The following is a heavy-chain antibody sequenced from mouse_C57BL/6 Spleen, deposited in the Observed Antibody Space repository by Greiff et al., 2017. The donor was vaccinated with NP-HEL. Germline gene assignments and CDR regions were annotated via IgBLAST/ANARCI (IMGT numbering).Heavy chain of an antibody. J-gene: IGHJ2*01. CDR1: GYAFSSYW. D-gene: IGHD1-1*01. V-gene: IGHV1-80*01. CDR2: IYPGDGDT. CDR3: ARGSTTVVATDY. Sequence: VQLQQSGAELVKPGASVKISCKASGYAFSSYWMNWVKQRPGKGLEWIGQIYPGDGDTNYNGKFKGKATLTADKSSTTAYMQLSSLSSEDSAVCFCARGSTTVVATDYWGQGTTLTVSS.